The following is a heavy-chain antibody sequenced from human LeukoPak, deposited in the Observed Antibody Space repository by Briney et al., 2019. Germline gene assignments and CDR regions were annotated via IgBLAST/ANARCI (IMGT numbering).Heavy chain of an antibody. CDR2: IWFDGSNK. Sequence: GGSLRLSCAASGFTFSVYGMHWVRQAPGKGLEWVAVIWFDGSNKYYEDSVKGRFTISRDNSKNTLYLQMNSLRADDMAVYYCARDVSPYGSGSYFDYWGQGTLVTVSS. D-gene: IGHD3-10*01. CDR1: GFTFSVYG. V-gene: IGHV3-33*01. J-gene: IGHJ4*02. CDR3: ARDVSPYGSGSYFDY.